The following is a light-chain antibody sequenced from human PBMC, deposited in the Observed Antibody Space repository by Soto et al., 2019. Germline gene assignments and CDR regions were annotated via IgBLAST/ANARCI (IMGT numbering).Light chain of an antibody. V-gene: IGLV2-14*03. J-gene: IGLJ1*01. CDR3: SSYTSSSTHV. Sequence: QSALTQPASVSGSPGQSITISCTGTSSDVGAYTFVSWYQQHPDKVPKLMIFDVSRRPSGVYDRFSGSKSGNTASLTISGLQHEAEADYYCSSYTSSSTHVFGSGTKLTVL. CDR2: DVS. CDR1: SSDVGAYTF.